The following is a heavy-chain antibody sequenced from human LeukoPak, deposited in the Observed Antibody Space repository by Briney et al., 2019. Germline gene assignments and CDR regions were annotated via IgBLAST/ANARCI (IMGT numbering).Heavy chain of an antibody. CDR3: AREYGSGSFDY. D-gene: IGHD3-10*01. CDR1: GFTFSDYY. V-gene: IGHV3-11*04. Sequence: GGSLRLSCAASGFTFSDYYMSWIRQAPGKGLEWVSYISSSGSTIYYADSVKGRFTISRDNSKNTLYLQMNSLRAEDTAVYYCAREYGSGSFDYWGQGTLVTVSS. J-gene: IGHJ4*02. CDR2: ISSSGSTI.